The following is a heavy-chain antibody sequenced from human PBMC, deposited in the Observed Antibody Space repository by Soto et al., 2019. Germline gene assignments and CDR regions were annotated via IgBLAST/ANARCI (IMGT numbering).Heavy chain of an antibody. CDR2: IYYSGIT. J-gene: IGHJ4*02. CDR1: GGSISRYY. V-gene: IGHV4-59*01. D-gene: IGHD3-9*01. Sequence: QVQLQESGPGLVKPSETLSLTCTVSGGSISRYYWSWIRQPPGKGPEWIGYIYYSGITNYNPSLKSRVTISVDTSKNQLSLKLSSETAADTAVYYCARAGSLTGYSPPGNFDYWGQGTLLTVSS. CDR3: ARAGSLTGYSPPGNFDY.